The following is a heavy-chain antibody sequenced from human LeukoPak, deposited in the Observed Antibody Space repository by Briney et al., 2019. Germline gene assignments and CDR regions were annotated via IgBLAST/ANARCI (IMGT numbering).Heavy chain of an antibody. CDR2: ISAYNGNT. V-gene: IGHV1-18*01. CDR3: ARDLSPRWYYDSICSY. Sequence: ASVKVSCKASGYTFTSYGISWVRQAPGQGLEWMGWISAYNGNTNYAQKLQGRVTMTTDTSTSTAYMELRSLRSDDTAVYYCARDLSPRWYYDSICSYWGQGTLVTVSS. D-gene: IGHD3-22*01. CDR1: GYTFTSYG. J-gene: IGHJ4*02.